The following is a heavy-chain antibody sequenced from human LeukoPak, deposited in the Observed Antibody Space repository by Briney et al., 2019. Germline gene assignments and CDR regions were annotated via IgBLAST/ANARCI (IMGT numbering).Heavy chain of an antibody. D-gene: IGHD2-21*02. CDR1: GFTFSGSA. V-gene: IGHV3-73*01. J-gene: IGHJ4*02. CDR2: IRTKGNSYTT. Sequence: GGSLRLSCAASGFTFSGSAVHWVRQASGKGLEWVGRIRTKGNSYTTAFAASVKGRFTLSRDDSKNTAYLQMNSLKTEDTAVYYCTLEGRIGDPSFSFDYWGQGTLVTVSS. CDR3: TLEGRIGDPSFSFDY.